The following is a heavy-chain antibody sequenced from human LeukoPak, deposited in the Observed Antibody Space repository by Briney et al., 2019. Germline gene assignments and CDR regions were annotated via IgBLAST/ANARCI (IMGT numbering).Heavy chain of an antibody. D-gene: IGHD6-19*01. Sequence: GGSLRLSCAASGFSVSNKYMSWVRQAPGKGLEWVSVIYTGGDTYYADDVRGRFTISRDNYKNTVNLQMNSLRAEDTALYYCAGGQMFTSGGFDDWGQGTLVTVSS. CDR2: IYTGGDT. V-gene: IGHV3-53*05. CDR3: AGGQMFTSGGFDD. CDR1: GFSVSNKY. J-gene: IGHJ4*02.